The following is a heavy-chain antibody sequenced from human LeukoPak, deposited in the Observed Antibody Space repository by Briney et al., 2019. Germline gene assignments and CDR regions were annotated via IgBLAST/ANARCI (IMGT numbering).Heavy chain of an antibody. CDR3: AREGSNDFWSGSSDY. CDR2: IYYSGST. D-gene: IGHD3-3*01. J-gene: IGHJ4*02. CDR1: GGSISRGGYS. V-gene: IGHV4-30-4*07. Sequence: SETLSLTCAVSGGSISRGGYSWSWIRQPPGKGVEWCGYIYYSGSTYYNPSLKSRVTISVDTSKNQFSLKLSSVTAADTAVYYCAREGSNDFWSGSSDYWRQGTLATVSS.